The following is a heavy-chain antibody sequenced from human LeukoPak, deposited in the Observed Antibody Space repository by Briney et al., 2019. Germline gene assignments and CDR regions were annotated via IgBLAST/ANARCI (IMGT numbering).Heavy chain of an antibody. D-gene: IGHD4-11*01. Sequence: GGSLRLSCAASGFTFSHYSMNWVRQAPGKGLEWVSSMSINSGLIYYADSVKGRFTISRDNGKNSLYLQMNSLRAEDTAVYYCAREFDYSTSGAGYWGQGTLVTVSS. CDR1: GFTFSHYS. CDR2: MSINSGLI. CDR3: AREFDYSTSGAGY. J-gene: IGHJ4*02. V-gene: IGHV3-21*01.